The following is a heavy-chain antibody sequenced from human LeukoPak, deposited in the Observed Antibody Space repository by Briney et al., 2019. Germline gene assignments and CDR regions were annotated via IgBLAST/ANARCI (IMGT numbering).Heavy chain of an antibody. CDR1: GFTCRSHA. D-gene: IGHD1-1*01. Sequence: GGSLRLSCVGSGFTCRSHAMSWVRQAPEKGLEFVSGIYENGGTTYYADSVKGRFTISRGNAENTLYLQMNSLRAEDTAVYYCVRGAQLPGIDCWGQGTLVTVSS. V-gene: IGHV3-23*01. CDR3: VRGAQLPGIDC. J-gene: IGHJ4*02. CDR2: IYENGGTT.